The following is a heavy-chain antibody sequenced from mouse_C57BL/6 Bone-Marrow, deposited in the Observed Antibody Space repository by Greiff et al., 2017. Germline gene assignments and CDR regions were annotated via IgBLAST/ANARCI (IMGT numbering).Heavy chain of an antibody. V-gene: IGHV1-19*01. J-gene: IGHJ3*01. CDR1: GYTFTDYY. Sequence: EVQLQQSGPVLVKPGASVKMSCKASGYTFTDYYMNWVKQSHGKSLEWIGVINPYNGGTSYNQKFKGKATLTVEKSSSTAYMELNSLTSEDSAVYYCARNYGSSYWFAYWGQGTLVTVSA. D-gene: IGHD1-1*01. CDR2: INPYNGGT. CDR3: ARNYGSSYWFAY.